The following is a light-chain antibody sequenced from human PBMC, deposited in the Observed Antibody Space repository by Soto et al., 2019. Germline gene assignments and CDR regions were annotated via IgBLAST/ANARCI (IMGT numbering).Light chain of an antibody. CDR1: SSDVGRYNY. CDR2: EVS. V-gene: IGLV2-8*01. J-gene: IGLJ1*01. CDR3: SSYAGSSHYV. Sequence: QSVLTQPPSASGSPGQSVTISCTGTSSDVGRYNYISWYQQHPGKAPKLMIYEVSKRPSGVPDRFSGSKSGNTASLTVSGLQAEDEADYYCSSYAGSSHYVFGTGTKVTVL.